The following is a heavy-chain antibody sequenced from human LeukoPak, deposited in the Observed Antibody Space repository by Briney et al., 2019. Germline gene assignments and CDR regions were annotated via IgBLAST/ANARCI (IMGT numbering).Heavy chain of an antibody. Sequence: PSETLSLTCAVSGGSTSSGGYSWSWIRQPPGKGLEWIGYIYYSGSTNYNPSLKSRVTISVDTSKNQFSLKLSSVTAADTAVYYCARDLYGAFDYWGQGTLVTVSS. J-gene: IGHJ4*02. D-gene: IGHD4-17*01. CDR3: ARDLYGAFDY. CDR1: GGSTSSGGYS. CDR2: IYYSGST. V-gene: IGHV4-61*08.